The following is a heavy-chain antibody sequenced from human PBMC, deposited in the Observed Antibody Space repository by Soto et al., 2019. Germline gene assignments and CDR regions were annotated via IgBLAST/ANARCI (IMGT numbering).Heavy chain of an antibody. CDR2: IYYSGST. J-gene: IGHJ4*02. Sequence: PSETLSLTCTVSGGFISSYYWSWIRQPPGKGLEWIGYIYYSGSTNYNPSLKSRITISVDTSKNQFSLKLSSVTAADTAMYYCARGSTTEKVDSWGQGILVTVSS. V-gene: IGHV4-59*08. CDR1: GGFISSYY. CDR3: ARGSTTEKVDS.